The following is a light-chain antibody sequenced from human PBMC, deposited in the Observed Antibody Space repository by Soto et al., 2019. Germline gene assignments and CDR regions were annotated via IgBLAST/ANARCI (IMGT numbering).Light chain of an antibody. CDR2: AAS. CDR3: QKYEDAPWT. CDR1: QGIYNY. V-gene: IGKV1-27*01. Sequence: DIQMTQSPSSLSASVGDRVTITCRASQGIYNYLAWYQQRPGKVPKLLIYAASTLQSGVPSRFSGSGSGTDFTLTISSLQAEDVATYYCQKYEDAPWTFGQGTKVEIK. J-gene: IGKJ1*01.